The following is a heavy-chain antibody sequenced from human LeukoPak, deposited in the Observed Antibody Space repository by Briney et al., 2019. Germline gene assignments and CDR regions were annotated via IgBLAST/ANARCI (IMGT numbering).Heavy chain of an antibody. D-gene: IGHD2-2*01. CDR2: INPNSGDT. V-gene: IGHV1-2*02. CDR1: RYSFTY. CDR3: APVRGGDYFDY. Sequence: ASVKVSCKTSRYSFTYMHWVRQAPGQGLEWMGWINPNSGDTDYAQKFQGRVTMTRDTSISTAYMELSRLRSDDTAVYYCAPVRGGDYFDYWGQGTQVTVSS. J-gene: IGHJ4*02.